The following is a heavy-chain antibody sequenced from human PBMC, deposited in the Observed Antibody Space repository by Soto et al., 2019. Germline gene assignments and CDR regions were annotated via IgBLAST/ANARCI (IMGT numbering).Heavy chain of an antibody. CDR2: MNPNSGNT. CDR3: ARGYNVYEKRYAMDV. D-gene: IGHD5-12*01. Sequence: QVQLVQSGAEVKKPGASVKVSCKASGYTSTHFDINWVRQATGQGLEWMGWMNPNSGNTVYAQKFQGRVTMTRDTSKTTAYMELSSLRSEDTAVYYCARGYNVYEKRYAMDVWGQGTTVTVSS. CDR1: GYTSTHFD. V-gene: IGHV1-8*01. J-gene: IGHJ6*02.